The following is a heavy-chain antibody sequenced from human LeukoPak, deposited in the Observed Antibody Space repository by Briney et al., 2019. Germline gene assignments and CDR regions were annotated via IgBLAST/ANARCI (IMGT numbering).Heavy chain of an antibody. J-gene: IGHJ4*02. CDR2: IYYSGTT. CDR3: ARGVYIAAAQYGY. CDR1: DGSMNAYY. D-gene: IGHD6-13*01. Sequence: SETLSLTCTVSDGSMNAYYWTWIRQPPGKGLEWIGYIYYSGTTNYNPSLKSRVTISVDTSKNQFSLKLSSVTAADTAVYYCARGVYIAAAQYGYWGQGTLVTVSS. V-gene: IGHV4-59*01.